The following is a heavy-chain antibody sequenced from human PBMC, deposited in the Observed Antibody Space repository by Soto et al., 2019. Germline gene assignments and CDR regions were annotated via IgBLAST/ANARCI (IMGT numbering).Heavy chain of an antibody. CDR1: GYTFTSHD. V-gene: IGHV1-8*01. Sequence: QVQLVQSGAEVKKPGASVKVSCKASGYTFTSHDINWMRQTTGQGLEWMGWMNPNSGHTNSAQKFQGRVTKTRDTSINTAYRELTNLRSEDTAIYYCASDMSTTWGQGTLVTVSS. D-gene: IGHD2-2*01. J-gene: IGHJ5*02. CDR3: ASDMSTT. CDR2: MNPNSGHT.